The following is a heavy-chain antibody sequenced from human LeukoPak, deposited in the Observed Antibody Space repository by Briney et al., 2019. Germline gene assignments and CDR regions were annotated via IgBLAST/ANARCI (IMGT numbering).Heavy chain of an antibody. Sequence: PSEPLSLTCSVSGGSISSFYWSWIRQPAGKGLEWIGRIYASGSTNYNPSLKSRVTMSVDTSKNQFSLKLSSVTAADTAVYYCARDPATMIYNAFDIWGRGTMVTVSS. CDR2: IYASGST. CDR3: ARDPATMIYNAFDI. D-gene: IGHD2-8*01. J-gene: IGHJ3*02. CDR1: GGSISSFY. V-gene: IGHV4-4*07.